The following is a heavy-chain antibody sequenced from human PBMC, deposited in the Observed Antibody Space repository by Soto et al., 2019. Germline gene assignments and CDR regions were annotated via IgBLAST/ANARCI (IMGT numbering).Heavy chain of an antibody. CDR1: GVSITSYY. Sequence: SETLSLTCSVSGVSITSYYWSCMLQASVWVLEWMGRINTDGLSTYSPSFKSRLTMSLDTSKNQVSLRLISVTAADTAVYFCARVPVAVAATEDYYGLDVWGQGTTVTVSS. V-gene: IGHV4-4*07. CDR3: ARVPVAVAATEDYYGLDV. CDR2: INTDGLS. J-gene: IGHJ6*02. D-gene: IGHD2-15*01.